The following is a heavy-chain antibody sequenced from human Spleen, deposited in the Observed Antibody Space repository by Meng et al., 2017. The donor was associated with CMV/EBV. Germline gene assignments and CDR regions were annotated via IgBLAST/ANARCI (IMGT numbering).Heavy chain of an antibody. CDR3: ARLALKRNAFDV. V-gene: IGHV4-39*07. CDR2: VFYGGST. J-gene: IGHJ3*01. CDR1: GGSVSSSSYY. D-gene: IGHD2-8*01. Sequence: GSLRLSCSVSGGSVSSSSYYWGWIRQPPGKGLEWIGTVFYGGSTYYSLSLKSRLTISVDTSKNQFSLKRSSVTAADTAVYYCARLALKRNAFDVWGRGTMVTVSS.